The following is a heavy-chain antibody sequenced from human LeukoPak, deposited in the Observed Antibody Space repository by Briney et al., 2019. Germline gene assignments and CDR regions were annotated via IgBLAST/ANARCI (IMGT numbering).Heavy chain of an antibody. CDR3: ARDDGGSYFDY. CDR1: GFTFSSYW. J-gene: IGHJ4*02. CDR2: INSDGSST. Sequence: PGGSLRLSCAASGFTFSSYWMHWVRQAPGKGLVWVSRINSDGSSTSYADSVKGRFTISGDNAKNTLYLQMNSLRAEDTAVYYCARDDGGSYFDYWGQGTLVTVSS. V-gene: IGHV3-74*01. D-gene: IGHD1-26*01.